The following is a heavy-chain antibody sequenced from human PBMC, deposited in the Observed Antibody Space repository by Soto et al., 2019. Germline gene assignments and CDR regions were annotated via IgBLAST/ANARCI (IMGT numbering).Heavy chain of an antibody. CDR3: ARARSGYCGGDCYSIEYFQH. V-gene: IGHV4-30-4*01. CDR1: GGSLSSGDYY. D-gene: IGHD2-21*02. J-gene: IGHJ1*01. Sequence: SETLSLTCTVSGGSLSSGDYYWSWIRQPPGKGLEWIGYIYYSGSTYYNPSLKSRVTISVDTSKNQFSLKLSSVTAADTAVYYCARARSGYCGGDCYSIEYFQHWGQGTLVTVSS. CDR2: IYYSGST.